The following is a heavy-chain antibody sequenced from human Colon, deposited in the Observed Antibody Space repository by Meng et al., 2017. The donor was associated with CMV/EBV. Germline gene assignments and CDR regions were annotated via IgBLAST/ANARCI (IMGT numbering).Heavy chain of an antibody. V-gene: IGHV4-39*07. Sequence: SETLSLTCAVSGGSISSISYYWAWIRQPPGKGLEWIGAIYYSGSTYYNPSLRSRVTTSVDTSKNQFSLKLSSVTAADTAVYYCARSDLGVYSYGYFPGGLDVWGQGTTVTVSS. CDR2: IYYSGST. D-gene: IGHD5-18*01. J-gene: IGHJ6*02. CDR3: ARSDLGVYSYGYFPGGLDV. CDR1: GGSISSISYY.